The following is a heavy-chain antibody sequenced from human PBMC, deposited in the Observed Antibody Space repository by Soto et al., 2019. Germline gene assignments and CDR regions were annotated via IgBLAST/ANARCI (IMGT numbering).Heavy chain of an antibody. Sequence: QVQLLQSGAEVKKPGSSVKVSCKASGATFSSFAFSWVRQAPGQGLEWMGVIIPIFDTIKFAQKFQGRVTFTADESTGTAYMELSSLTSEDTAVYYCASPLKWSGYYIAFDYWGQGPLVIVSS. CDR3: ASPLKWSGYYIAFDY. D-gene: IGHD3-3*01. V-gene: IGHV1-69*01. CDR2: IIPIFDTI. CDR1: GATFSSFA. J-gene: IGHJ4*02.